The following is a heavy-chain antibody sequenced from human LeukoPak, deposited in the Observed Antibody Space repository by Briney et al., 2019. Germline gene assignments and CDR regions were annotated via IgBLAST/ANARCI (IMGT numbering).Heavy chain of an antibody. Sequence: QPGGSLRLSCAASGFTFSSYAMNWVRQAPGKGLEWVSYISSSGNTIYYADSVKGRFTISRDNAKNSLYLQMNSLRAEDTALYYCARTNYYDISGYDYWGQGTLVTVSS. CDR2: ISSSGNTI. CDR1: GFTFSSYA. D-gene: IGHD3-22*01. J-gene: IGHJ4*02. V-gene: IGHV3-48*03. CDR3: ARTNYYDISGYDY.